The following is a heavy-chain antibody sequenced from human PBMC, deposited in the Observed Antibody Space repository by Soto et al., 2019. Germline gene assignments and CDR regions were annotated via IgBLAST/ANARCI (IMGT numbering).Heavy chain of an antibody. CDR1: GGPYNSFA. CDR2: IIPVFGTA. Sequence: QAQLVQSGAEVKKPGSSVKVSCKASGGPYNSFAISWVRQAPGQGLEWIGGIIPVFGTATYAQKFKGRVTITAEESTSTAYMELSSLTSEDTAVYYCARFLGGAGSYYDGQNYNYYNGMDVLGQGTTVTVSS. V-gene: IGHV1-69*01. CDR3: ARFLGGAGSYYDGQNYNYYNGMDV. J-gene: IGHJ6*02. D-gene: IGHD3-10*01.